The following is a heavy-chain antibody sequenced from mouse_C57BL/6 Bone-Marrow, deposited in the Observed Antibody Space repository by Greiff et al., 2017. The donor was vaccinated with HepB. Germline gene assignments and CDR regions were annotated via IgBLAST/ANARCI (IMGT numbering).Heavy chain of an antibody. J-gene: IGHJ2*01. CDR3: ARVTTAFDY. Sequence: QVQLKESGAELVRPGTSVKMSCKASGYTFTNYWIGWAKQRPGHGLEWIGDIYPGGGYTNYNEKFKGKATLTADKSSSTAYMQFSSLTSEDSAIYYCARVTTAFDYWGQGTTLTVSS. CDR2: IYPGGGYT. D-gene: IGHD1-2*01. CDR1: GYTFTNYW. V-gene: IGHV1-63*01.